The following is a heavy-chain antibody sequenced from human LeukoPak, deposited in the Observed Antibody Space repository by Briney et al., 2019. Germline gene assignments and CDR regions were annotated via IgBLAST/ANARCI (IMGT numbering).Heavy chain of an antibody. V-gene: IGHV1-3*01. Sequence: ASVKVSCKASGYTFSNYAMHWVRQAPGQRPEWLGWMNAGKSNTEYSQKLQGRVTITWDTAASTVNMEVTSLRPEDTAVYYCVRGSCAGCYRLDLWGQGTLVTVSS. D-gene: IGHD2-2*01. CDR2: MNAGKSNT. CDR1: GYTFSNYA. J-gene: IGHJ5*02. CDR3: VRGSCAGCYRLDL.